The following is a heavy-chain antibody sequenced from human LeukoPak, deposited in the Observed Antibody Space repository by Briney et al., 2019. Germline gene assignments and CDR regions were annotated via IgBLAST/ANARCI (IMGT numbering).Heavy chain of an antibody. CDR1: GFTFRTFA. CDR3: AREGVKITYDVFDI. D-gene: IGHD3-10*01. J-gene: IGHJ3*02. Sequence: GRSLRLSCAASGFTFRTFAMSWVRQAPGKGLECVPVISAGGGNTYHADSVKGRFTISRENAKNSLYLQMNSPRDGDTAVYYCAREGVKITYDVFDIWGPGTMVTVSS. V-gene: IGHV3-23*01. CDR2: ISAGGGNT.